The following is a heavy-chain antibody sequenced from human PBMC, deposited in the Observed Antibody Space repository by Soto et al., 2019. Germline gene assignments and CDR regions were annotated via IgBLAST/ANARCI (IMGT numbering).Heavy chain of an antibody. CDR3: ARHEEERFLDY. J-gene: IGHJ4*02. CDR2: FDPTDSFS. CDR1: GYSFTTYW. V-gene: IGHV5-10-1*01. Sequence: PRDSLKISCQASGYSFTTYWITWVRQWPGKGLEWRVNFDPTDSFSNYSPSFQGHVTFSTDQSISTAYLHWSSLNASDTAMYVCARHEEERFLDYWGQGNLVIVSS.